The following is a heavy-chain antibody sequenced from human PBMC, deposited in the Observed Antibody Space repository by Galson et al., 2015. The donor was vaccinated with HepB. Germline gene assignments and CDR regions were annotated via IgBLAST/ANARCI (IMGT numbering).Heavy chain of an antibody. D-gene: IGHD3-3*01. CDR2: ISSSSSYI. CDR3: ARGGYYDFWSGYSPGGMDV. V-gene: IGHV3-21*01. J-gene: IGHJ6*02. Sequence: SLRLSCAASGFTFSGYSMNWVRQAPGKGLEWVSSISSSSSYIYYADSVKGRFTISRDNAKNSLYLQMNSLRAEDTAVYYCARGGYYDFWSGYSPGGMDVWGQGTTVTVSS. CDR1: GFTFSGYS.